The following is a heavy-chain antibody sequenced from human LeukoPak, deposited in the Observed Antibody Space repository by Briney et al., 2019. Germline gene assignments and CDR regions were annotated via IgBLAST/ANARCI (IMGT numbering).Heavy chain of an antibody. J-gene: IGHJ4*02. D-gene: IGHD3-22*01. CDR1: GYTFTGYY. Sequence: ASVKVSCKASGYTFTGYYMHWVRQAPGQGLEWMGWINPNSGGTNYAQKFQGRVTMTRDTSISTAYMELSRLRSDDTAVYYCARATNYYDSSGLSPFFDYWGQGTLVTVSS. V-gene: IGHV1-2*02. CDR3: ARATNYYDSSGLSPFFDY. CDR2: INPNSGGT.